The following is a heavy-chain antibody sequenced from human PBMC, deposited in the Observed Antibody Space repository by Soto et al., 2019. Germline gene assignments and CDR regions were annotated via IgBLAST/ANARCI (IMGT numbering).Heavy chain of an antibody. D-gene: IGHD6-13*01. CDR3: ARDRIYSSSWYDY. J-gene: IGHJ4*02. CDR2: ISYDGSNK. V-gene: IGHV3-30-3*01. CDR1: GFTFSSYA. Sequence: QVQLVESGGGVVQPGRSLRLSCAASGFTFSSYAMHWVRQAPGKGLEWVAVISYDGSNKYYVDSVKGRFTISRDNSKNTLYLQMNSLRAEDTAVYYCARDRIYSSSWYDYWGQGTLVTVSS.